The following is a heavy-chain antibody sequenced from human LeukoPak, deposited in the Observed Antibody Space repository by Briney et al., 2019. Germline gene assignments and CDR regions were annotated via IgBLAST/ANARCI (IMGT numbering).Heavy chain of an antibody. CDR1: GYSFTTYW. V-gene: IGHV5-51*01. CDR2: IYPGDSDT. D-gene: IGHD5-24*01. Sequence: GESLKISCKGSGYSFTTYWIAWVRQMPGKGLEWMGIIYPGDSDTRYSPSFQGQVTISADKSISTAYLQWSSLEASDTAMYYCARRATIVDYFDPWGQGTLVTVSS. CDR3: ARRATIVDYFDP. J-gene: IGHJ5*02.